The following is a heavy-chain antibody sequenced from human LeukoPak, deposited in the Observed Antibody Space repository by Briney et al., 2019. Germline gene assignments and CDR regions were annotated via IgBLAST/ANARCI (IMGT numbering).Heavy chain of an antibody. CDR3: AKYPDIVVVVAATWNCMDV. CDR2: ISSSGSTI. D-gene: IGHD2-15*01. Sequence: GGSLRLSCAASGFTFSSYEMNWVRQAPGKGLEWVSYISSSGSTIYYADSVKGRFTISRDNSKNTLYLQMNSLRAEDTAVYYCAKYPDIVVVVAATWNCMDVWGKGTTVTVSS. CDR1: GFTFSSYE. V-gene: IGHV3-48*03. J-gene: IGHJ6*03.